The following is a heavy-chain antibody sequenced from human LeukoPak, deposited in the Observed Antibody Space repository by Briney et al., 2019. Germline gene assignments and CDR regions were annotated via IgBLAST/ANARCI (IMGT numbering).Heavy chain of an antibody. Sequence: SETLSLTCTVSGGSISSSSYYWGWIRQPPGKGLEWIGSIYYSGSTYYNPSLKSRVTISVDTSKNQFSLKLSSVTAADTAVYYCARSRRGVLRYFDWLGGAFDIWGQGTMVTVSS. CDR1: GGSISSSSYY. V-gene: IGHV4-39*07. CDR3: ARSRRGVLRYFDWLGGAFDI. D-gene: IGHD3-9*01. CDR2: IYYSGST. J-gene: IGHJ3*02.